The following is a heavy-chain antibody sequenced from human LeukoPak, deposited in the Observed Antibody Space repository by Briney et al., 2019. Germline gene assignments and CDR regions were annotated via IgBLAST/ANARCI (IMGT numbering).Heavy chain of an antibody. CDR3: ARDIVVVPAAVNDAFDI. CDR2: IIPIFGTA. D-gene: IGHD2-2*01. V-gene: IGHV1-69*13. J-gene: IGHJ3*02. Sequence: SVKVSCKASGGTFSSYAISWVRQAPGQGLEWMGGIIPIFGTANYAQKFQGRVTITADESTSTAYMELSSLRSEDTAVYYCARDIVVVPAAVNDAFDIWGQGTMVTVSS. CDR1: GGTFSSYA.